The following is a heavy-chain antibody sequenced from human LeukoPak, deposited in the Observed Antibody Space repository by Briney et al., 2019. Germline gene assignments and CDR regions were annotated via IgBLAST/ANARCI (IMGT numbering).Heavy chain of an antibody. CDR2: IYYTGNI. V-gene: IGHV4-28*05. J-gene: IGHJ3*01. Sequence: SETLSLTCAVSDFSISSSNFWGWIRQPPGKGLEWIAYIYYTGNIYYNPSLKSRVTMSTDTSKNQFSLKLTSVTAVDTAVYYCARTLGDYAFDLWGQGTMVTVSS. D-gene: IGHD2-21*02. CDR3: ARTLGDYAFDL. CDR1: DFSISSSNF.